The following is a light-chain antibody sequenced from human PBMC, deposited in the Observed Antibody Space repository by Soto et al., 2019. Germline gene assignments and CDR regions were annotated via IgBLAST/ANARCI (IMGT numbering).Light chain of an antibody. Sequence: QSALTQPASVSGSPGQSITISCTGTSSDVGGYNYVSWYQQHPGKAPKLMIYDVSNRPSGVSNRFSGSKSGNTASLTISGLQAEDEADYYCSSYTSSSTLWVFGGGTQLTGL. CDR2: DVS. V-gene: IGLV2-14*01. CDR3: SSYTSSSTLWV. CDR1: SSDVGGYNY. J-gene: IGLJ3*02.